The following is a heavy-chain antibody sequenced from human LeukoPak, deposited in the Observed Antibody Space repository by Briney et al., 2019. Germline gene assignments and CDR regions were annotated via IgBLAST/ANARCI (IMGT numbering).Heavy chain of an antibody. D-gene: IGHD3-10*01. CDR1: GFTFSSYG. V-gene: IGHV3-23*01. J-gene: IGHJ5*02. CDR2: ISGSGGST. CDR3: AKDGRKTRFGEFHWFDP. Sequence: PPGGSLRLSCAASGFTFSSYGMSWVRQAPGKGLEWVSAISGSGGSTYYADSVKGRFTISRDNSKNTLYLQMSSLRAEDTAVYYCAKDGRKTRFGEFHWFDPWGQGTLVTVSS.